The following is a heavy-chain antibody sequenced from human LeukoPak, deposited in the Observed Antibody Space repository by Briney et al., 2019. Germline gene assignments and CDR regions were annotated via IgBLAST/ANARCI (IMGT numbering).Heavy chain of an antibody. V-gene: IGHV3-23*01. CDR2: ISGSGGNT. D-gene: IGHD3-16*01. CDR1: GFTISSYA. Sequence: GGSLRLSCAASGFTISSYALSWVRQAPGKGLEWVSTISGSGGNTYYAESVQGRLTITRDNSKNTLYLQMNSLRAEDTAVYYCAKDRALGEQPFDYWGQGTLVTVSS. J-gene: IGHJ4*02. CDR3: AKDRALGEQPFDY.